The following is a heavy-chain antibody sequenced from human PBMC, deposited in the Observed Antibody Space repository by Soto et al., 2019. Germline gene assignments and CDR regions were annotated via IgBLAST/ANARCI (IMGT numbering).Heavy chain of an antibody. CDR1: GGTFSSYA. CDR3: ARRRQYCTSKICLAHYYYTLDV. D-gene: IGHD2-2*01. J-gene: IGHJ6*02. Sequence: VSCKASGGTFSSYAISWVRQAPGQGLEWMGGIIPIFGTANYAQKFQGRVTITADKSASTAYMELSSLRSEDTAVYFCARRRQYCTSKICLAHYYYTLDVWGQGTTVTVSS. V-gene: IGHV1-69*06. CDR2: IIPIFGTA.